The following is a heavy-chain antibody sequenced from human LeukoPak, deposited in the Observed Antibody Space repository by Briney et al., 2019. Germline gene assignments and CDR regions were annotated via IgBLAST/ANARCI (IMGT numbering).Heavy chain of an antibody. CDR2: IYYSGNT. Sequence: SETLSLTCTVSGVSISSSNSYWGWIRQPPGKGLEWIGSIYYSGNTYYNASLKSQVSISIDTSKNQFSLKLSSVTAADTAVYFCARHGYGDYVGNWFDPWGQGTLVTVSS. CDR3: ARHGYGDYVGNWFDP. J-gene: IGHJ5*02. D-gene: IGHD4-17*01. CDR1: GVSISSSNSY. V-gene: IGHV4-39*01.